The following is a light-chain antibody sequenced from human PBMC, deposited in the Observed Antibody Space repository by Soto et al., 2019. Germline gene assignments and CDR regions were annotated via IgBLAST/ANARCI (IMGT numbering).Light chain of an antibody. CDR1: NIESKS. Sequence: SYELTQPPSVSVAPGKTARITCGGNNIESKSVHWYQQKPGQAPVLVIYYDSDRPSGIPERFSGSNSGNTATLTISRVEAGDEADYYCQVWDSSSDHPEVFGGGTKLTVL. CDR3: QVWDSSSDHPEV. V-gene: IGLV3-21*04. J-gene: IGLJ2*01. CDR2: YDS.